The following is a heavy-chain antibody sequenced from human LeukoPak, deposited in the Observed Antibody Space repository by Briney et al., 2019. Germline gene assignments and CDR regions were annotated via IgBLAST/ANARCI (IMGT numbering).Heavy chain of an antibody. J-gene: IGHJ3*02. V-gene: IGHV3-11*04. CDR1: GFTFSDYW. CDR2: ISSSGSTI. D-gene: IGHD2-2*01. CDR3: AREEGIVVVPAASLMDAFDI. Sequence: GGSLRLSCAASGFTFSDYWMSWIRQAPGKGLEWVSYISSSGSTIYYADSVKGRFTISRDNAKNSLYLQMNSLRAEDTAVYYCAREEGIVVVPAASLMDAFDIWGQGTMVTVSS.